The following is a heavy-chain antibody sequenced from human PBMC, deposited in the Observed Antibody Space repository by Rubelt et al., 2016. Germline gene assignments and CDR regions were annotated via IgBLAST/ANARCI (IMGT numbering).Heavy chain of an antibody. V-gene: IGHV3-33*08. Sequence: VQLVESGGGLVQPGGSLKLSCAASGFTFSGSAMHWVRQAPGKGLEWVALIWYDGSDKYYAASVKGRFTISKDNSKNKLYLQMNSLRAEDTAVYYCATDRFRWRYWGQGTLVTVSS. CDR2: IWYDGSDK. CDR1: GFTFSGSA. J-gene: IGHJ4*02. D-gene: IGHD5-24*01. CDR3: ATDRFRWRY.